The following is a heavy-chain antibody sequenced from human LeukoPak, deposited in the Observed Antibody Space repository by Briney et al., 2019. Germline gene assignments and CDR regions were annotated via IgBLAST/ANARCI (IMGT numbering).Heavy chain of an antibody. CDR3: ARGGVPSSSSNYFDY. J-gene: IGHJ4*02. Sequence: AGGSLRLSCAASGFTFNSYGMHWVRQAPGKGLEWVAVMWYDGSNKYYADSVKGRFTISRDDSKNTLYLQMNSLRAEDTAVYYCARGGVPSSSSNYFDYWGQGTLVTVSS. CDR2: MWYDGSNK. D-gene: IGHD6-6*01. V-gene: IGHV3-33*01. CDR1: GFTFNSYG.